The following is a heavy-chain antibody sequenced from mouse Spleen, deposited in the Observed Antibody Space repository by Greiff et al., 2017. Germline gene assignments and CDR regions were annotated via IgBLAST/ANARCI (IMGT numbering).Heavy chain of an antibody. CDR3: ARRGYYGSSYLYYFDY. D-gene: IGHD1-1*01. V-gene: IGHV1-18*01. CDR2: INPNNGGT. CDR1: GYTFTDYN. Sequence: EVQLQQSGPELVKPGASVKIPCKASGYTFTDYNMDWVKQSHGKSLEWIGDINPNNGGTIYNQKFKGKATLTVDKSSSTAYMELRSLTSEDTAVYYCARRGYYGSSYLYYFDYWGQGTTLTVSS. J-gene: IGHJ2*01.